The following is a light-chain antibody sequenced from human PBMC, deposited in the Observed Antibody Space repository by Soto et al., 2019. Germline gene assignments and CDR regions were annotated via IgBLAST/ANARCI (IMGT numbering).Light chain of an antibody. CDR2: DAS. Sequence: DIQLTQSPSTLSASVVDRVTITCRASQSISSWLAWYQQKPGKAPKLLIYDASSLQSGVPSRFSGSGSGTHFTLTISSLQPEDFASYYCQQTYSTPLTIGGGTKVDIK. CDR3: QQTYSTPLT. J-gene: IGKJ4*01. V-gene: IGKV1-5*01. CDR1: QSISSW.